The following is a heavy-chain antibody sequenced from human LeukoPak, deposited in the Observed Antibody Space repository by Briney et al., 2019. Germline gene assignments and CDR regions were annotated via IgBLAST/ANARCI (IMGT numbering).Heavy chain of an antibody. CDR3: ARTNVPLMLYAPPDS. V-gene: IGHV3-23*01. Sequence: GGSLRLSCTASGFSFGNYVMTRVRQAPGKGLEWVSSLSSSGDTTYYADSVKGRFTLSRDNSKNTLDLQMKSLRAADTGVYYCARTNVPLMLYAPPDSWGQGTLVTVSS. CDR1: GFSFGNYV. D-gene: IGHD2-8*01. J-gene: IGHJ4*02. CDR2: LSSSGDTT.